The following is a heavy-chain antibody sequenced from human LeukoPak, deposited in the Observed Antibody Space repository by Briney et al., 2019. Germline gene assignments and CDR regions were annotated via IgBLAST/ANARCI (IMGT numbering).Heavy chain of an antibody. V-gene: IGHV3-7*01. CDR3: ARDQTLVAIGASGY. Sequence: GGSLILSCAASGFKFSGYWMTWVRHTPGKGLEWVANIKQDGDDKYYADSVRGRFTISRDNVRNSLYLQMNSLRAEDTGIYYCARDQTLVAIGASGYWGQGTLVTVSS. CDR2: IKQDGDDK. J-gene: IGHJ4*02. CDR1: GFKFSGYW. D-gene: IGHD2/OR15-2a*01.